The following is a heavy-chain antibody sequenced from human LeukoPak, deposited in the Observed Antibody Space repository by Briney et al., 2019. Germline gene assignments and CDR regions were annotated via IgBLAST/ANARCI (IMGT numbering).Heavy chain of an antibody. D-gene: IGHD6-13*01. CDR2: ISAYNGNT. J-gene: IGHJ3*02. CDR1: GYTFTSYG. CDR3: ARDFSSSWSEGDAFDI. V-gene: IGHV1-18*01. Sequence: ASVKVSCKASGYTFTSYGISWVRQAPGQGLEWRGWISAYNGNTNYAQKLQGRVTMTTDTSTSTAYMELRSLRSDDTAVYYCARDFSSSWSEGDAFDIWGQGTMVTVSS.